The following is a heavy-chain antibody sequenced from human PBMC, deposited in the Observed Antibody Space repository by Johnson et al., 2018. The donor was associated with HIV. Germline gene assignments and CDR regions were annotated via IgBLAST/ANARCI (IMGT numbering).Heavy chain of an antibody. V-gene: IGHV3-NL1*01. J-gene: IGHJ3*02. D-gene: IGHD3-10*01. CDR3: ARALADGWFSYDVFDI. Sequence: QVQVVESGGGVVQPGKSLRLACAASGLTFSSYAMHWVRQAPGKGLEWLSVIYTGGDTYDADSVKGRFTISSDDSKNSLYLQMNSLRAEDTAVYYCARALADGWFSYDVFDIWGQGTMVTVSS. CDR2: IYTGGDT. CDR1: GLTFSSYA.